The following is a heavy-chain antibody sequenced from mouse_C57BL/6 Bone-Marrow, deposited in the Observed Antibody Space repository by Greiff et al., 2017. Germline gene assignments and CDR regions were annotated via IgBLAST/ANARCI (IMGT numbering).Heavy chain of an antibody. CDR3: SRDYGSLSYAMDY. CDR1: GYTFTSYD. J-gene: IGHJ4*01. D-gene: IGHD1-1*01. V-gene: IGHV1-85*01. CDR2: IYPRDGST. Sequence: VQLVESGPELVKPGASVKLSCKASGYTFTSYDINWVKQRPGQGLEWIGWIYPRDGSTKYNEKFKGKATLTVDTSSSTAYMELHSLTTEDSAVYFCSRDYGSLSYAMDYWGQGTSVTVSS.